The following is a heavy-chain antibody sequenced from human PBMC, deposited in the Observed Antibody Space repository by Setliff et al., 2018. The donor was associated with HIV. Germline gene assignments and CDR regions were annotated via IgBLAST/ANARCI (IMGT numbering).Heavy chain of an antibody. CDR1: GFTFSSYG. CDR3: AKSARGAAGPPWFDP. V-gene: IGHV3-30*02. J-gene: IGHJ5*02. D-gene: IGHD6-13*01. CDR2: IRYDGSNK. Sequence: PGGSLRLSCAASGFTFSSYGMHWVRQAPGKGLEWVAFIRYDGSNKYYADSVKGRFTISRDNSKNTLYLQMNSLRAEDTAVYYCAKSARGAAGPPWFDPWGQGTLVTVSS.